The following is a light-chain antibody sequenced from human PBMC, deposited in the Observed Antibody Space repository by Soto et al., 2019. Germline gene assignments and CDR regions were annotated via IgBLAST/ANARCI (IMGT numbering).Light chain of an antibody. J-gene: IGLJ1*01. V-gene: IGLV2-11*01. Sequence: QSALTQPRSVSGSPGQSVTVSCTGTSSDVGGHNHVSWYQQHPGKAPKLMISDVNKRPSGVPDRFSGSKSGNTASLSICGLQAEDEADYYCCSFAGRIFVLGTGTKVTVL. CDR3: CSFAGRIFV. CDR1: SSDVGGHNH. CDR2: DVN.